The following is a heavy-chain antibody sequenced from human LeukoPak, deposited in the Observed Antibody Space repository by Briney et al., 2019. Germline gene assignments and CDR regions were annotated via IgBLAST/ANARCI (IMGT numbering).Heavy chain of an antibody. Sequence: ASETLSLTCAVYGGSFSGYYWSWSRQPPGKGLEWIGEINHSGSTNYNPSLKSRVTISVDTSKNQFSLKLSSVTAADTAVYYCAAYYYDSSGYYEPNLFDYWGQGTLVTVSS. CDR2: INHSGST. V-gene: IGHV4-34*01. CDR3: AAYYYDSSGYYEPNLFDY. J-gene: IGHJ4*02. D-gene: IGHD3-22*01. CDR1: GGSFSGYY.